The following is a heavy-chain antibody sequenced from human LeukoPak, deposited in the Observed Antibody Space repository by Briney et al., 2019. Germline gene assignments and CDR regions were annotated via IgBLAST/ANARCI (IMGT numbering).Heavy chain of an antibody. CDR3: AGRSSEEFDFDG. J-gene: IGHJ4*02. CDR2: ISGYNGNT. D-gene: IGHD2-2*01. V-gene: IGHV1-18*01. CDR1: GYIFSTYG. Sequence: ASVKVSCKASGYIFSTYGISWVRQAPGQGLEWMGCISGYNGNTNYAQKLQGRVTMTTDTSTSTAYMELRSLRSDDTAVYYCAGRSSEEFDFDGGGEGTLLT.